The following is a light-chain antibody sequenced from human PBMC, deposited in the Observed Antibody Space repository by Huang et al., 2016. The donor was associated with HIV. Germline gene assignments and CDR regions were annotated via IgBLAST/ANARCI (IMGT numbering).Light chain of an antibody. CDR3: MQAVQMGLT. CDR2: LSS. V-gene: IGKV2-28*01. J-gene: IGKJ4*01. CDR1: QSLLHSNGYNH. Sequence: EITLTQSPLSLSVTPGEPASISCRSSQSLLHSNGYNHLDWYLQKPGQSPQLLIYLSSIRASGGPDRFSGSGSGTNFTLKISRVEAEDIGVYYCMQAVQMGLTFGGGTKVEIK.